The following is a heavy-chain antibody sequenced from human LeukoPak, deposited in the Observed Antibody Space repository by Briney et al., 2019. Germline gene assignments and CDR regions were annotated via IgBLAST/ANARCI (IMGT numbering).Heavy chain of an antibody. J-gene: IGHJ3*02. CDR2: ISHTGSTI. CDR3: VRDKRFGDVRIRAFDI. D-gene: IGHD3-10*01. Sequence: GGSLRLSCAASGFTFSSYEMDWVRQAPGKGLEWVSYISHTGSTIYYAESVKGRLTISRDNAKNSLYLQMNSLRAEDTAVYYCVRDKRFGDVRIRAFDIWGQGTMVTVSS. V-gene: IGHV3-48*03. CDR1: GFTFSSYE.